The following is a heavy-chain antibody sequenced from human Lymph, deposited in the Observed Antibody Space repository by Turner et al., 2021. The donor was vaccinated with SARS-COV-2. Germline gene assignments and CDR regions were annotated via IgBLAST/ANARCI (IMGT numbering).Heavy chain of an antibody. CDR2: IYSGGST. J-gene: IGHJ6*02. Sequence: EVQLVESGGGVVEPGGSLRLSCAASGLTVRSNYISWVRQAPGKGLELVSVIYSGGSTFYADSVKGRFHISRDKSKNPLYLQMNSLRADDTAVYFCARVGVRFEWSDGYHYYYAMDVWGQGTTVTVSS. D-gene: IGHD3-3*01. V-gene: IGHV3-66*01. CDR1: GLTVRSNY. CDR3: ARVGVRFEWSDGYHYYYAMDV.